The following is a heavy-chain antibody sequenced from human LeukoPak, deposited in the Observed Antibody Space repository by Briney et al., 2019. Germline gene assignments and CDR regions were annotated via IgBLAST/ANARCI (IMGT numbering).Heavy chain of an antibody. D-gene: IGHD2-2*01. CDR3: ARGPPYEGPAARFDP. Sequence: GASVKVSCKASGYTFTGYYMHWVRQAPGQRLEWMGWINAGNGNTKYSQKFQGRVTITRDTSASTAYMELSSLRSEDTAVYYCARGPPYEGPAARFDPWGQGILVTVSS. CDR1: GYTFTGYY. V-gene: IGHV1-3*01. CDR2: INAGNGNT. J-gene: IGHJ5*02.